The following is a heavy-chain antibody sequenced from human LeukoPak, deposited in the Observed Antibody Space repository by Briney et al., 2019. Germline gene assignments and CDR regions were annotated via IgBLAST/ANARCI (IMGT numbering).Heavy chain of an antibody. CDR1: GYSFTSYW. V-gene: IGHV5-51*01. J-gene: IGHJ6*03. CDR2: IYPGDSDT. D-gene: IGHD3-10*01. CDR3: ARQSLSYYYGSGSYRHYYYYYMDV. Sequence: SGESLKISCKGSGYSFTSYWIAWVRQMPGKGLEWMGIIYPGDSDTRYSPSFRGQVTISADKSISTAYLQWSSLKASDTAMYYCARQSLSYYYGSGSYRHYYYYYMDVWGKGTTVTVSS.